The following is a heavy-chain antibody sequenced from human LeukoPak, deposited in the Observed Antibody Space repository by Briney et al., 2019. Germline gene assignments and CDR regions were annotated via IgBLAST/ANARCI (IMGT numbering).Heavy chain of an antibody. J-gene: IGHJ6*02. V-gene: IGHV3-30*04. CDR3: ARDSGGRDYDYYYYGMDV. CDR1: GFTFSSYA. D-gene: IGHD4-17*01. CDR2: ISYDGRNK. Sequence: GRSLRLSCAASGFTFSSYAMPWVRQAPGKGLEWVAVISYDGRNKYYADSVKGRFTISRDNSKNTLYLQMNSLRAEDTAVYYCARDSGGRDYDYYYYGMDVWGQGTTVTVSS.